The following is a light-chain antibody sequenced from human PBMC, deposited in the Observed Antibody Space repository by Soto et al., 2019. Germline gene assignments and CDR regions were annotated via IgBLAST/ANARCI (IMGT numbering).Light chain of an antibody. CDR1: SSGVGGYDY. V-gene: IGLV2-14*01. J-gene: IGLJ1*01. CDR2: DVS. Sequence: QSALNQPASVSGSPRHSITISCTGTSSGVGGYDYVSWYQQHPGKAPKLMIYDVSNRPSGVSNRFSGSKSGNTASLTISGLQAEDEADYYCSSYAGSYTHYVFGTGTKVIVL. CDR3: SSYAGSYTHYV.